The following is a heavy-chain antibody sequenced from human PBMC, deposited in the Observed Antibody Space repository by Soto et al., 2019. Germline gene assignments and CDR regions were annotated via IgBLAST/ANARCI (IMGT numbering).Heavy chain of an antibody. Sequence: ASVKVSCKASGYIFTGHYMHWVRQAPGQGLEYMGWINPNNGATNYAQNFQGRVTMTWDTSISTAYMEVRRLRSDDTAVYYCAPHYPDSSGYFDHWGQGTLVTVSS. J-gene: IGHJ4*02. CDR2: INPNNGAT. CDR1: GYIFTGHY. V-gene: IGHV1-2*02. D-gene: IGHD3-22*01. CDR3: APHYPDSSGYFDH.